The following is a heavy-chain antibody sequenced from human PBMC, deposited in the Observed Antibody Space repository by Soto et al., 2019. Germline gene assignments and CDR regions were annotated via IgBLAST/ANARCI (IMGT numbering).Heavy chain of an antibody. V-gene: IGHV3-48*02. CDR2: ISSISRTI. J-gene: IGHJ6*02. CDR3: ARDPGPYGVDV. CDR1: GFTFSRYS. Sequence: EVQLVESGGGVVPPGGSLRLSCAASGFTFSRYSMNWVRQAPGKGLEWVSYISSISRTINYADSVKGRFTISRDNAKNSVYLQMNSLRDEDTAVYYCARDPGPYGVDVWGQGTTVSVSS.